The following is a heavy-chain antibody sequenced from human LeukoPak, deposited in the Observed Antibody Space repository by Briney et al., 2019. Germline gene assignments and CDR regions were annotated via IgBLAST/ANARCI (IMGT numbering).Heavy chain of an antibody. CDR2: INWNGGST. D-gene: IGHD3-10*01. V-gene: IGHV3-20*04. CDR1: GFTFDDYG. CDR3: ARGQNYYGSGSQTFGI. J-gene: IGHJ3*02. Sequence: PGGSLRLSCAASGFTFDDYGMSWVRQAPGKGLEWVSGINWNGGSTGYADSVKGRFTISRDNAKNSLYLQVSSLRAEDTAWYYCARGQNYYGSGSQTFGIWGQGTRVTVSS.